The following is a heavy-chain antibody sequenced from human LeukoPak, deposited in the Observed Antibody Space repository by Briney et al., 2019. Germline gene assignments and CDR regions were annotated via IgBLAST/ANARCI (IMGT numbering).Heavy chain of an antibody. V-gene: IGHV1-8*01. D-gene: IGHD3-22*01. CDR2: MNPNSGNT. CDR3: ARSPVYYYDSSGYTFDY. Sequence: ASVKVSCKASGYTFTSYDINWVRQAAGQGLEWMGWMNPNSGNTGYAQKFQGRVTMTRNTSISTAYMELSSLRSEDTAVYYCARSPVYYYDSSGYTFDYWGQGTLVTVSS. CDR1: GYTFTSYD. J-gene: IGHJ4*02.